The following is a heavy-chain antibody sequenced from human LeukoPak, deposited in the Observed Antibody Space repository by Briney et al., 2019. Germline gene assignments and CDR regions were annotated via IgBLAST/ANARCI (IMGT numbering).Heavy chain of an antibody. CDR1: GFTFKSAS. CDR3: ARDPYTGSMFDY. Sequence: GGSLRLSCVATGFTFKSASMSGVRQAPGKGLEWVAFIGHFAGDIFYADSVKGRFNISRDDAKDSVYLQMNSLRVDDTAVYFCARDPYTGSMFDYWGHGTLVAVSS. V-gene: IGHV3-21*01. D-gene: IGHD1-1*01. J-gene: IGHJ4*01. CDR2: IGHFAGDI.